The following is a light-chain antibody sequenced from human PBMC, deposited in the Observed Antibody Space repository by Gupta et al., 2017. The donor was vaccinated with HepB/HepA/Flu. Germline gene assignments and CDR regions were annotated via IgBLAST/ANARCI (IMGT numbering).Light chain of an antibody. CDR3: QQYNHWPPWT. J-gene: IGKJ1*01. CDR2: GAN. V-gene: IGKV3-15*01. Sequence: ETVMTRSPGTLSVSPGGTATLSCRASQSVGSDLAWFQQRPGQAPRLLIYGANIRATGIPARFSGSGSGTEFTLTIRSLQSGDFGVYYCQQYNHWPPWTFGQGTKVEIK. CDR1: QSVGSD.